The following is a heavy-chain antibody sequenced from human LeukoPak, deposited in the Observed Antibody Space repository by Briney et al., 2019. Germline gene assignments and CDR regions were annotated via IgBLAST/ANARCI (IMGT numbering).Heavy chain of an antibody. V-gene: IGHV3-48*04. CDR2: ISSSSSTM. D-gene: IGHD2-15*01. J-gene: IGHJ6*03. CDR1: GFTFSGFS. Sequence: GGSLRLSCAASGFTFSGFSINWVRQAPGKGLEWVSFISSSSSTMYYADSVKGRFTISRDNAKNSLNLQLNNLRVEDTAVYYCARARGLLPQCYMDVWGKGTAVTVSS. CDR3: ARARGLLPQCYMDV.